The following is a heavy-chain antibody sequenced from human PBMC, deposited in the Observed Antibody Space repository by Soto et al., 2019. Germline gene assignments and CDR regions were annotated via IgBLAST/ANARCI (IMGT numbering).Heavy chain of an antibody. D-gene: IGHD4-17*01. CDR1: GYTFTGYY. Sequence: ASVKVSCKASGYTFTGYYMHWLRQSPGQGLEWMGWINPNSGGTNYAQKFQGRVTMTRDTSISTAYMELSRLRSDDTAVYYCASSLRNYYYYGMDVWGQGTTVTVSS. CDR3: ASSLRNYYYYGMDV. J-gene: IGHJ6*02. CDR2: INPNSGGT. V-gene: IGHV1-2*02.